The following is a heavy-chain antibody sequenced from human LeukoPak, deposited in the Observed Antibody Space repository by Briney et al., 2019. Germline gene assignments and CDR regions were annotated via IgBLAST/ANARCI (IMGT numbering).Heavy chain of an antibody. D-gene: IGHD3-10*01. CDR3: AKETGPGSSYYYYYMNV. CDR2: IRYDGSNK. V-gene: IGHV3-30*02. CDR1: GFTFSSYG. Sequence: PGGSLRLSCAASGFTFSSYGMHWVRQAPGKGLEWVAFIRYDGSNKYYADSVKGRFTISRDNSKNTLYLQMNSLRAEDTAVYYCAKETGPGSSYYYYYMNVWGKGTTVTVSS. J-gene: IGHJ6*03.